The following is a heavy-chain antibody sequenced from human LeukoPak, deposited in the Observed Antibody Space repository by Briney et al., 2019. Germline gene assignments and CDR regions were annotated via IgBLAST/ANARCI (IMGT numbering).Heavy chain of an antibody. CDR2: ISWNSGSI. V-gene: IGHV3-9*01. CDR3: AKDSTYYYDSSGYFTH. CDR1: GFTFDDYA. Sequence: GGSLRLSCAASGFTFDDYAMHWVRQAPGKGLEWVSGISWNSGSIGYADSVKGRFTISRDNAKNSLYLQMNSLRAEDTALYYCAKDSTYYYDSSGYFTHWGQGTLVTVSS. D-gene: IGHD3-22*01. J-gene: IGHJ4*02.